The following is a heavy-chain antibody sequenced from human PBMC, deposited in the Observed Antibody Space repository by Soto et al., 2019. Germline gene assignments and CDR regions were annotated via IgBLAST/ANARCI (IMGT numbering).Heavy chain of an antibody. V-gene: IGHV4-4*07. CDR2: IYTSGST. Sequence: PSETLSLTCTVSGGSISSYYWSWIRQPAGKGLEWIGRIYTSGSTNYNPSLKSRVTMSVDTSKNQFSLKLSSVTAADTAAYYCARGTSLTGLFYYYYGMDVWGQGTKVTVSS. D-gene: IGHD3-9*01. CDR3: ARGTSLTGLFYYYYGMDV. J-gene: IGHJ6*02. CDR1: GGSISSYY.